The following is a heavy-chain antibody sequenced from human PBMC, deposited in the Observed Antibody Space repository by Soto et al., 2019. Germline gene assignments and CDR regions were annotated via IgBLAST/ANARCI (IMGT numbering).Heavy chain of an antibody. V-gene: IGHV4-39*01. CDR1: GGSISSSSYY. J-gene: IGHJ4*02. CDR2: IYYSGST. CDR3: ARLLIVLMDLPFDY. Sequence: QLQLQESGPGLVKPSETLSLTCTVSGGSISSSSYYWGWIRQPPGKGLEWIGSIYYSGSTYYNPSLKSRVTISVDTSKNQFSLKLSSVTAADTAVYYCARLLIVLMDLPFDYWGQGTLVTVSS. D-gene: IGHD2-8*01.